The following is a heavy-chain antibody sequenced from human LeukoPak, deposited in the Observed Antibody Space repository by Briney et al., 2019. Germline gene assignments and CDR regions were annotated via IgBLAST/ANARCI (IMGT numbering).Heavy chain of an antibody. CDR3: ARDSLQSDAFDI. V-gene: IGHV4-4*08. CDR1: GGSISSYY. D-gene: IGHD4-11*01. Sequence: SETLSLTCTVSGGSISSYYWSWIRQPPGKGLEWIGYIYDSGSTKCNPSLRSRVTISLDTSKSQFSLKLRSVTAADTAVYYCARDSLQSDAFDIWGQGTMVTVSS. CDR2: IYDSGST. J-gene: IGHJ3*02.